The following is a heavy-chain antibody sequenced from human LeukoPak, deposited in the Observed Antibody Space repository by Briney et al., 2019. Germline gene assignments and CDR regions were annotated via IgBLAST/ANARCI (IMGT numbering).Heavy chain of an antibody. Sequence: PSQTLSLICTVSGVSISSGDYYWSWIRQPPGKGLEWIGYIYYSGSTYYNPSLKSRVTISVDTSKNQFSLKLSSVTAADTAVYYCARSTVVTHYYYYYMDVWGKGTTVTVSS. V-gene: IGHV4-30-4*08. J-gene: IGHJ6*03. CDR3: ARSTVVTHYYYYYMDV. D-gene: IGHD4-23*01. CDR2: IYYSGST. CDR1: GVSISSGDYY.